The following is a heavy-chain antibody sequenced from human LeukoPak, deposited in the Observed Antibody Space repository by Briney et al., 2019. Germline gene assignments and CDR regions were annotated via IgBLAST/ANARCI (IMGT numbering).Heavy chain of an antibody. V-gene: IGHV1-69*05. CDR3: ARGGYDNYYDSSGYYHPYYYYYMDV. J-gene: IGHJ6*03. Sequence: ASVKVSCKAAGGTFSSYAISWVRQAPGQGLEWMGGIIPIFGTANYAQKFQGRVTITTDESTSTAYMELGSLRSEDTAVYYCARGGYDNYYDSSGYYHPYYYYYMDVWGKGTTVTVSS. CDR1: GGTFSSYA. D-gene: IGHD3-22*01. CDR2: IIPIFGTA.